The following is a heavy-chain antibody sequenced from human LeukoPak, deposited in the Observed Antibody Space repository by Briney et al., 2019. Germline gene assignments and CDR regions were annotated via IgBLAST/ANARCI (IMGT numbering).Heavy chain of an antibody. D-gene: IGHD1-26*01. CDR3: ASTVGAWYYFDY. V-gene: IGHV4-34*01. Sequence: SETLSLTCAVYGGSFSGYYWSWIRQPPGKGLEWIGEINHSGSTNYNPSLKSRVTISVDTSKNQFSLKLSSVTAADTAVYYCASTVGAWYYFDYWGQGTLVTVSS. J-gene: IGHJ4*02. CDR1: GGSFSGYY. CDR2: INHSGST.